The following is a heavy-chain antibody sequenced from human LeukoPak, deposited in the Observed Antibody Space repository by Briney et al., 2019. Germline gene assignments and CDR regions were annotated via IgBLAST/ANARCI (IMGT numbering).Heavy chain of an antibody. Sequence: APVKVSCKASGYTFTGYYMHWVRQAPGQGLEWMGWINPNSGGTNYAQKFQGRVTMTRDTSISTAYMELSRLRSDDTAVYYCARPRVGYCSGGSCWFDPWGQGTLVTVSS. CDR3: ARPRVGYCSGGSCWFDP. CDR2: INPNSGGT. D-gene: IGHD2-15*01. CDR1: GYTFTGYY. V-gene: IGHV1-2*02. J-gene: IGHJ5*02.